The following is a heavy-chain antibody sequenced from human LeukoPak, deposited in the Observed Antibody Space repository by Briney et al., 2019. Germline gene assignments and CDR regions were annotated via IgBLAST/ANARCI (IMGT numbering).Heavy chain of an antibody. CDR2: VHYSGST. CDR3: ARGAVVVPAVPDY. J-gene: IGHJ4*02. Sequence: ASETLSLTCTVSGGSISGYYWSWVRQPPGKGLEWIGYVHYSGSTDYNPSLKSRVTISVDTSKNQFSLKVTSVTAADTAVYYCARGAVVVPAVPDYWGQGTLVTVSS. CDR1: GGSISGYY. V-gene: IGHV4-59*01. D-gene: IGHD2-2*01.